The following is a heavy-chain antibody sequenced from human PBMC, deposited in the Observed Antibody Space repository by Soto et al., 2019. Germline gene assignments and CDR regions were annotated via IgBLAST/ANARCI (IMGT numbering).Heavy chain of an antibody. Sequence: ASVKVSCKASGYTFTSYGISWVRQAPGQGLEWMGWISAYNGNTNYAQKLQGRVTMTTDKSTNTAYMELRSLRSDDTAVYYCARVSYYDFWGGYSPRYGMDVWGQGTTVTVSS. V-gene: IGHV1-18*04. CDR3: ARVSYYDFWGGYSPRYGMDV. CDR1: GYTFTSYG. CDR2: ISAYNGNT. J-gene: IGHJ6*02. D-gene: IGHD3-3*01.